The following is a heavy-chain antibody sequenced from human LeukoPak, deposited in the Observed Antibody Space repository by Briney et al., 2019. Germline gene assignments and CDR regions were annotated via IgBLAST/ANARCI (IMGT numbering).Heavy chain of an antibody. CDR2: ISGSGGST. CDR1: GFTFSDYY. D-gene: IGHD2-21*02. CDR3: AKGGVVTAIVF. V-gene: IGHV3-23*01. Sequence: GGSLRLSCAASGFTFSDYYMSWIRQAPGKGLEWVSAISGSGGSTYYADSVKGRFTISRDNSKNTLYLQMNSLRAEDTAVYYCAKGGVVTAIVFWGQGTMVTVSS. J-gene: IGHJ3*01.